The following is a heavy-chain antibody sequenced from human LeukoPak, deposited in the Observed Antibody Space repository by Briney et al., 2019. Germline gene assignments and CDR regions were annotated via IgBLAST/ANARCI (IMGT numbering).Heavy chain of an antibody. D-gene: IGHD3-10*01. J-gene: IGHJ3*02. CDR3: AKDHILLWFGGLQNAFDI. CDR1: GFTFSSYA. Sequence: PGGSLRLSCAASGFTFSSYAMSWVRQAPGKGLEWVSAISGSGGSTYYADSVKGRFTIFRDNSKNTLYLQMNSLRAEDTAVYYCAKDHILLWFGGLQNAFDIWGQGTMVTVSS. V-gene: IGHV3-23*01. CDR2: ISGSGGST.